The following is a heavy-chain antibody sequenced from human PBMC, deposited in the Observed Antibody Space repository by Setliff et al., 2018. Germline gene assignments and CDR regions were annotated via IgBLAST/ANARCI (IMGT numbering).Heavy chain of an antibody. CDR1: GGSISSYY. CDR3: ARVIDAFYNYPDV. J-gene: IGHJ6*04. V-gene: IGHV4-59*01. CDR2: VRYTGRA. Sequence: PSETLSLTCSVSGGSISSYYWGWIRQSPKTGLEFIAHVRYTGRADYNPSLRSRASISIDTSKRQFSLKLRSLAAADTAIYYCARVIDAFYNYPDVWGKGTTVTVSS. D-gene: IGHD2-21*01.